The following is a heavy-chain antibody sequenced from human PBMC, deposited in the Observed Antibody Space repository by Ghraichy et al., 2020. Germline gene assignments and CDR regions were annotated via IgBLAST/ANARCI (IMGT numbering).Heavy chain of an antibody. V-gene: IGHV4-39*01. J-gene: IGHJ4*02. Sequence: ETLSLTCTVSGGSLNSDSYYWGWIRQPPGKGLEWIGSVYSSGGSFYSPSLKSRVTISLDTSRSQFSLQLSSVTAADTSLYFCARRNPGVAGALDYWGQGTLVTVSS. CDR3: ARRNPGVAGALDY. CDR1: GGSLNSDSYY. CDR2: VYSSGGS. D-gene: IGHD3-10*01.